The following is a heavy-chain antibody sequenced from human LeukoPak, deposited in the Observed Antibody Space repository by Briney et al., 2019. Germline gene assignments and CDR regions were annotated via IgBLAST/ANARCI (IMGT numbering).Heavy chain of an antibody. J-gene: IGHJ1*01. CDR1: GGSFSGYY. Sequence: SETLSLTCAVYGGSFSGYYWSWIRQPPGKGLEWIGEINHSGSTNYNPSLKSRVTISVDTSKNQFSLKLSSVTAADTAVYYCASGITIFGVVSPYAHWGQGTLVTVSS. V-gene: IGHV4-34*01. CDR3: ASGITIFGVVSPYAH. CDR2: INHSGST. D-gene: IGHD3-3*01.